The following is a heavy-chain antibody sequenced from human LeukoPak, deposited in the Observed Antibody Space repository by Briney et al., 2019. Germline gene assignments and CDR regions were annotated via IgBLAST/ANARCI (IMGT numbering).Heavy chain of an antibody. V-gene: IGHV3-23*01. D-gene: IGHD2-15*01. CDR2: ISGSGDKT. Sequence: GGSLRLSCAASGFTFSSYAMNWVRQAPGKGLEWVSGISGSGDKTYYADSAKGRFTISRDNSKNTLYLQMKSLRAEDTAVYYCAKDLRAMVVAATLLDYWGQGTLVTVSS. CDR3: AKDLRAMVVAATLLDY. J-gene: IGHJ4*02. CDR1: GFTFSSYA.